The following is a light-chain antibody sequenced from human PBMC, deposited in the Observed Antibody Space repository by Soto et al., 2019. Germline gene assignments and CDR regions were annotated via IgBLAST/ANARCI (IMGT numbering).Light chain of an antibody. V-gene: IGLV2-14*01. J-gene: IGLJ3*02. CDR3: SSYTSDITQV. CDR1: TSDVGAYNY. Sequence: QSALTQPASVSGSPGQSITISCAGTTSDVGAYNYVSWYQQHPGTAPRLIIFEVGHRPSGVSNRFSGSKSGNTASLTISGLQAEDEAYYYCSSYTSDITQVFGGGTKLTVL. CDR2: EVG.